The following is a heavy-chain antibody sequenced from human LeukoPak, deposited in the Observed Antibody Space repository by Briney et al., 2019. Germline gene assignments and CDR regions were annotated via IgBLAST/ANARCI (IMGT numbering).Heavy chain of an antibody. D-gene: IGHD2-15*01. V-gene: IGHV4-34*01. CDR2: INHSGST. J-gene: IGHJ6*03. CDR1: GGSFSGYY. CDR3: ARQSVGCSGGSCYSYYYYYYMDV. Sequence: PSETLSLTCAVYGGSFSGYYWSWIRQPPGKGLEWIGEINHSGSTNYNPSLKSRVTISVDTSKNQFSLKLSSVTAADTAVYYCARQSVGCSGGSCYSYYYYYYMDVWGKGTTVTISS.